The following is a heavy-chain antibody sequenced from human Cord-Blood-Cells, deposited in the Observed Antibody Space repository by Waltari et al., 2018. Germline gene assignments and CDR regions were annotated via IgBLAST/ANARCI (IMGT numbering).Heavy chain of an antibody. J-gene: IGHJ3*02. Sequence: EVQLVESGGGLVQPGGSLKLSCAASGFTFSGSAMHWVRQASGKGLGCVGRIRSKANSYATAYAASVKGRFTISRDDSKNTAYLQMNSLKTEDTAVYYCTCWGDDAFDIWGQGTMVTVSS. CDR3: TCWGDDAFDI. CDR1: GFTFSGSA. CDR2: IRSKANSYAT. V-gene: IGHV3-73*02. D-gene: IGHD7-27*01.